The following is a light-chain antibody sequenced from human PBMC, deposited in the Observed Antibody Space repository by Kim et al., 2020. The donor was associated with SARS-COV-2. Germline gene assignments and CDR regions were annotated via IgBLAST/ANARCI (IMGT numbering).Light chain of an antibody. CDR1: QDISSY. CDR3: QQLNSYPLT. Sequence: DIQLTQSPSFLSASVGDRFTITCRASQDISSYLAWYQQKPGKAPKLLIYAASTLQSGVPSRFSGSGSGTEFTLTISSLQPEDFATYYYQQLNSYPLTFGGGTKVDIK. V-gene: IGKV1-9*01. J-gene: IGKJ4*01. CDR2: AAS.